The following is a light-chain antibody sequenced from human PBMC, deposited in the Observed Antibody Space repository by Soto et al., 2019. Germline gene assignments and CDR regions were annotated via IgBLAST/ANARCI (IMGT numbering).Light chain of an antibody. V-gene: IGLV1-40*01. Sequence: QAVVTQPPSVSGAPGQRVTISCTGNNSNLGAGYDVHWYQQLPGAAPKLVIFGNRNRPSGVPERFSGSKSGTSASLAITGLQAEDEADYYCSSFRSGSTLFGTGTKLTVL. J-gene: IGLJ1*01. CDR2: GNR. CDR1: NSNLGAGYD. CDR3: SSFRSGSTL.